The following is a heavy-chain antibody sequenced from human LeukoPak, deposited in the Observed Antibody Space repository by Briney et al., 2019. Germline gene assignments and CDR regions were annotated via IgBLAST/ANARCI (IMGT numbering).Heavy chain of an antibody. Sequence: GGSLRLSCAASGFTFSNAWMSWVRQAPGKGLEWVGRIKSKTDGGTTDYAAPVKGRFTISRDDSKNTLYLQMNSLRAEDTAVYYCARDSEGYWASFDYWGQGTLVTVSS. CDR2: IKSKTDGGTT. CDR1: GFTFSNAW. V-gene: IGHV3-15*01. CDR3: ARDSEGYWASFDY. J-gene: IGHJ4*02. D-gene: IGHD1-26*01.